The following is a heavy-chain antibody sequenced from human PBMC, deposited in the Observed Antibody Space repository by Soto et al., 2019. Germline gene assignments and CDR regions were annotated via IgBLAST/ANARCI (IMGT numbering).Heavy chain of an antibody. Sequence: ASVKVSCKASGYTLTELSMHWVRQAPGKGFEWMGGFDPEDGETIYAQKFQGRVTMTEDTSTDTAYMELSSLRSEDTAVYYCATAGTNRIAAAGAYYFDYWGQGTLVTVSS. CDR3: ATAGTNRIAAAGAYYFDY. J-gene: IGHJ4*02. D-gene: IGHD6-13*01. CDR1: GYTLTELS. V-gene: IGHV1-24*01. CDR2: FDPEDGET.